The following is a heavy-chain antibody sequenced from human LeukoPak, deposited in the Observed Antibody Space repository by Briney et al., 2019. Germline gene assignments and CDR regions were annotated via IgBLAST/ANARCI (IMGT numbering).Heavy chain of an antibody. CDR1: GFNFIDYS. V-gene: IGHV3-48*01. CDR2: IGISSGNT. Sequence: GESLRLSCVASGFNFIDYSMNWVRQAPGKGLEWISYIGISSGNTKYADSVKGRFTISRDKARNSLYLQMNSLRVEDTAVYYCARDHRFAFDNWGHGTLVTVSS. CDR3: ARDHRFAFDN. J-gene: IGHJ4*01.